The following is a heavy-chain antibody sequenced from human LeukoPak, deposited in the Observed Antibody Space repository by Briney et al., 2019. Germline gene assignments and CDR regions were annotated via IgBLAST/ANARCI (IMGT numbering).Heavy chain of an antibody. CDR2: ISAYNGNT. CDR1: GYTFTSYG. D-gene: IGHD3-3*01. Sequence: GASVKVSCKASGYTFTSYGISWVRQAPGQGLEWMGWISAYNGNTNYAQKLQGRVTMTTDTSTSTAYMKLRSLRSDDTAVYYCARLFTIFGVVRWFDPWGQGTLVTVSS. V-gene: IGHV1-18*01. CDR3: ARLFTIFGVVRWFDP. J-gene: IGHJ5*02.